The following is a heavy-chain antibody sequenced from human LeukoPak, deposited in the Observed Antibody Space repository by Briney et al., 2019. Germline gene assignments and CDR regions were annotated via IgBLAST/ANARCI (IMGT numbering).Heavy chain of an antibody. D-gene: IGHD6-13*01. CDR3: ARQIASAGTAGFDF. Sequence: SETLSLTCTVSGGSISSYYWSWIRQPAGKGLEWVGRIYSTGSTNYNPSLKSRVTMSVDTSKNQFSLRLRSVTAADTAVYYCARQIASAGTAGFDFWGQGALVNVSS. V-gene: IGHV4-4*07. J-gene: IGHJ4*02. CDR1: GGSISSYY. CDR2: IYSTGST.